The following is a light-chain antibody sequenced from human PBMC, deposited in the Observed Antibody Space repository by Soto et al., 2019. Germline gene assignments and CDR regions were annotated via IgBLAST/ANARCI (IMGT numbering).Light chain of an antibody. CDR2: AAS. V-gene: IGKV1-9*01. CDR3: QQLNSYPLT. Sequence: DLQLTQSPSFLSASVGDRVTLTCRASQGISSSLVWYQQKPGKAPKVLIYAASTLQSGVPSRFSGSGSGTEFTLTISSLQPEDFATYYCQQLNSYPLTFGGGTKVEIK. J-gene: IGKJ4*01. CDR1: QGISSS.